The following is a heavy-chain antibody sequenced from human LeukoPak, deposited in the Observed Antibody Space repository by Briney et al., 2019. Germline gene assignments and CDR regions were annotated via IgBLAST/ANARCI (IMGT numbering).Heavy chain of an antibody. CDR3: AKGSVRVAVAGTDADY. V-gene: IGHV3-30*18. J-gene: IGHJ4*02. Sequence: GGSLRLSCAASGFTFSSHGMHWVRQAPGKGLEWVAVISYVGSNKYYADSVKGRFTISRDNSKNTLYLQMNSLRAEDTAVYYCAKGSVRVAVAGTDADYWGQGTLVTVSS. D-gene: IGHD6-19*01. CDR1: GFTFSSHG. CDR2: ISYVGSNK.